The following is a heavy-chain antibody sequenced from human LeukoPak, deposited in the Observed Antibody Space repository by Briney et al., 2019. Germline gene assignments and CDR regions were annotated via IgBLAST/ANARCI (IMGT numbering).Heavy chain of an antibody. Sequence: GASVKVSCKASGYTFTGYYMHWVRQAPGQGLEWMGWINPNSGGTNYAQKFQGRVTMTRDTSISTAYMELSRLRSDDTAVYYCARDSAAAGTKGYYYYYYMDVWGKGTTVTVSS. J-gene: IGHJ6*03. V-gene: IGHV1-2*02. CDR2: INPNSGGT. CDR1: GYTFTGYY. CDR3: ARDSAAAGTKGYYYYYYMDV. D-gene: IGHD6-13*01.